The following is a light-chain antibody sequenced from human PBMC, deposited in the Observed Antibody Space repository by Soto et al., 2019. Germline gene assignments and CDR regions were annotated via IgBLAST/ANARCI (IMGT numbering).Light chain of an antibody. CDR1: QSVSSN. V-gene: IGKV3D-15*01. J-gene: IGKJ5*01. Sequence: IVVTQSTGTLSLSPGERATLSCRASQSVSSNLAWYQQKPGQAPRLLIYDASDRATDIPARFSGSGSVTDFTLTISSLQPEDFATYYCQEFNFYPHTFCQRRRLEIK. CDR2: DAS. CDR3: QEFNFYPHT.